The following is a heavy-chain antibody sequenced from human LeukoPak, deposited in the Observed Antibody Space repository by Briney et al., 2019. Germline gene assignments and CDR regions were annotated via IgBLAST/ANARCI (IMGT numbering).Heavy chain of an antibody. CDR3: ASESPSDY. CDR1: GFTFSTFS. Sequence: GGSLRLSCAASGFTFSTFSMNWVRQAPGEGLEWVSIISSSSNYKYYADSVKGRFTISRDNDKNALYLQMNSLRAEDTAVYYCASESPSDYWGQGTLVTVSS. J-gene: IGHJ4*02. V-gene: IGHV3-21*01. CDR2: ISSSSNYK.